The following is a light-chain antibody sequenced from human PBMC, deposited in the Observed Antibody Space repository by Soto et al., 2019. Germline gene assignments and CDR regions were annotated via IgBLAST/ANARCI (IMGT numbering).Light chain of an antibody. CDR3: SSYTSTSTYV. V-gene: IGLV2-14*01. CDR2: HVS. CDR1: SSDVGGYNY. Sequence: QSVLTQPASVSGSPGQSITISCTGTSSDVGGYNYVSWYQQYPGKATKLMIYHVSNRPSGVFNRFSGSKSGNSASLTISGLQPEDEADYYCSSYTSTSTYVFGTGTKVTVL. J-gene: IGLJ1*01.